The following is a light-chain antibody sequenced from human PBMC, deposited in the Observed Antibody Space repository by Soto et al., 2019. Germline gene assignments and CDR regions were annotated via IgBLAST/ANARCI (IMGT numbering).Light chain of an antibody. CDR2: KAS. CDR1: QSISSL. J-gene: IGKJ4*01. CDR3: QQYNSYLLT. V-gene: IGKV1-5*03. Sequence: DIQMTQSPSTLSASVGDRVTITCRASQSISSLLAWYQQKPGKAPKLLIYKASSFESGVPSRFSGSGSGTAFSLTISSLQPDEFATYYCQQYNSYLLTFGGGTKVEIK.